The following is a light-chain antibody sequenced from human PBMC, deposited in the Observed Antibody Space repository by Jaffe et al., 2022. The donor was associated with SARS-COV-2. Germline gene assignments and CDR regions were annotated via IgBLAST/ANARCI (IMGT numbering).Light chain of an antibody. CDR2: DVT. V-gene: IGLV2-11*01. J-gene: IGLJ2*01. Sequence: QSALTQPRSVSGSPGQSVTISCTGTSSDVGGYDSVSWYQQHPGKAPKLMIYDVTKRPSGVPDRFSGSKSGNTASLTVSGLQAEDEADYYCSSYAGGNVVFGGGTKLTVL. CDR3: SSYAGGNVV. CDR1: SSDVGGYDS.